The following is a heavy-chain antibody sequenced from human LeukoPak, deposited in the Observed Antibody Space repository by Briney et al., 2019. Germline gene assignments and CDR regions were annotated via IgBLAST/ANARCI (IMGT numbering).Heavy chain of an antibody. CDR3: ARLNTYYDILTGYLANWFDP. Sequence: GGSLRLSCAASGFTVSSNYMSWVRQAPGKGLEWVSVIYSGGSTYYADSVKGRFTISRDNSKNTLYLQMNSLRAEDTAVYYCARLNTYYDILTGYLANWFDPWGQGTLVTVSS. CDR2: IYSGGST. J-gene: IGHJ5*02. CDR1: GFTVSSNY. V-gene: IGHV3-66*01. D-gene: IGHD3-9*01.